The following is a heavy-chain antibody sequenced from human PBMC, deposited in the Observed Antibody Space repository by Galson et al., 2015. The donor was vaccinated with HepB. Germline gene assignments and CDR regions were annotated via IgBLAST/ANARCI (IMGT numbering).Heavy chain of an antibody. Sequence: SLGLSCAASGFIFSDYYMNWVRQAPGKGLEWVSSITGSSSFLQYADSVKGRFTISRDNANNSLFLQMNSLRAEDSAVYYCARDLKAGGYNHGTNWFDPWGQGTLVTVSS. V-gene: IGHV3-21*01. J-gene: IGHJ5*02. CDR1: GFIFSDYY. CDR3: ARDLKAGGYNHGTNWFDP. CDR2: ITGSSSFL. D-gene: IGHD5-18*01.